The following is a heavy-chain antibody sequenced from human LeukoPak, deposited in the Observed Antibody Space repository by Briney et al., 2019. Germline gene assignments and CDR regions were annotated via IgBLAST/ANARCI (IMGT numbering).Heavy chain of an antibody. CDR2: IYYSGST. CDR3: MAYCGGDCYPHWFDP. D-gene: IGHD2-21*02. V-gene: IGHV4-39*07. J-gene: IGHJ5*02. Sequence: SETLFLTCTVSGGSISSSSHYWGWIRQPPGKGLEWIGSIYYSGSTYYNPSLKSRVTISVDTSKNQFSLRLSSVTAADTAVYYCMAYCGGDCYPHWFDPWGQGTLVTVSS. CDR1: GGSISSSSHY.